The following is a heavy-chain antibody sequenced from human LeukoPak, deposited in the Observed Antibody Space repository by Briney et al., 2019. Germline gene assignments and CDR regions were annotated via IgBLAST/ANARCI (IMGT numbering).Heavy chain of an antibody. J-gene: IGHJ6*03. V-gene: IGHV4-34*01. D-gene: IGHD5-24*01. CDR2: INHSGST. CDR3: AREMEMATIKAYYYYYMDV. CDR1: GGSFSGYY. Sequence: SETLSLTCAVYGGSFSGYYWSWIRQPPGKGLEWIGEINHSGSTNYNPSLKSRVTISVDTSKNQFSLKLSSVTAADTAVYYCAREMEMATIKAYYYYYMDVWGKGTTVTVSS.